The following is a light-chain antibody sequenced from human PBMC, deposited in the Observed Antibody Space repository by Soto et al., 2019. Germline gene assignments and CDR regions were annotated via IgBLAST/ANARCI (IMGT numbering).Light chain of an antibody. CDR3: QQYNNWPRT. Sequence: EIVMTQSPATLSVSPGERAALSCRASQSIRSNLAWYQQKPGQAPMLLIYGASTRATGIPARVSGSGSGTEFTLTITSLQSEDFAVYYCQQYNNWPRTFGQGTKLEI. CDR2: GAS. V-gene: IGKV3-15*01. J-gene: IGKJ2*01. CDR1: QSIRSN.